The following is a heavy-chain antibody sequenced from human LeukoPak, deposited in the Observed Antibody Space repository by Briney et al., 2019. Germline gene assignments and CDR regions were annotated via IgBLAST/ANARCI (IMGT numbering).Heavy chain of an antibody. V-gene: IGHV4-38-2*02. CDR2: IYH. D-gene: IGHD4-17*01. CDR1: GYSISSNYY. Sequence: MSSETLSLTCTVSGYSISSNYYWGWIRQPPGKGLEWIGSIYHKSRVTMSVDTSKNQFSLKLSSVTAADTAVYYCARLSTVTTSFDYWGQGTLVTVSS. CDR3: ARLSTVTTSFDY. J-gene: IGHJ4*02.